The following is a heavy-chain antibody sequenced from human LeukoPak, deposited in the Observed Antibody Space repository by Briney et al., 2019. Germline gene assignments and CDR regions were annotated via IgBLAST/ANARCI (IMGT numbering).Heavy chain of an antibody. CDR1: GGSFSGYY. CDR2: INHSGST. J-gene: IGHJ4*02. CDR3: ARGSRSSTRPHFDY. Sequence: SETLSLTCAVYGGSFSGYYWSWIRQPPGKGLEWMGEINHSGSTNYNPSIKSRVTISVDKSKNKFPLMLSSVAAADTAVYYCARGSRSSTRPHFDYWGQGTLVTVSS. V-gene: IGHV4-34*01. D-gene: IGHD2-2*01.